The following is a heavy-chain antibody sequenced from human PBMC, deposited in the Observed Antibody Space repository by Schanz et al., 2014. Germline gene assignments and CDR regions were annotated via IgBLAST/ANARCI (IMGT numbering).Heavy chain of an antibody. D-gene: IGHD3-22*01. V-gene: IGHV3-23*04. J-gene: IGHJ4*02. CDR2: ISHSGGSK. CDR3: AKDPSHGDYDYYFDY. Sequence: VQLVESGGGVVQFGRSLRLSCVASGFTFSSYGMHWVRQAPGKGLEWVSSISHSGGSKYYADSVKGRFTISRDNSENTLYLQMNSLSADDTAVYYCAKDPSHGDYDYYFDYWGQGTLVTVSS. CDR1: GFTFSSYG.